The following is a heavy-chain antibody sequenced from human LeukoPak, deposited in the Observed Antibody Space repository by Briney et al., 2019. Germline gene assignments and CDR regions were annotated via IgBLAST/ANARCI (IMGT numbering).Heavy chain of an antibody. D-gene: IGHD3-22*01. Sequence: PSETLSLTCTVSGGSINNRNLYWGWIRQPPGKGLEWVGSIYYSGSTYYNPSLKSRVTISVDTSKNQFSLKLSSVTAADTAVYYSARPNRSSYTRDAFDIWGQGTMVTVSS. J-gene: IGHJ3*02. V-gene: IGHV4-39*01. CDR2: IYYSGST. CDR3: ARPNRSSYTRDAFDI. CDR1: GGSINNRNLY.